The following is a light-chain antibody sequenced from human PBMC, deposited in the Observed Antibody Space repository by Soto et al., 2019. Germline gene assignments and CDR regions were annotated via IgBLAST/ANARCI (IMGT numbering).Light chain of an antibody. J-gene: IGKJ1*01. CDR1: QNINAW. Sequence: DIHMTQSPSSLSLSVGDRVTITCRTSQNINAWLAWYQQRPGQAPKLLIYKASTLKSGVPSRFSGSGSGTEFTLTISSLQPDDFATYYCQHYNSYSEAFGQGTKVDI. V-gene: IGKV1-5*03. CDR2: KAS. CDR3: QHYNSYSEA.